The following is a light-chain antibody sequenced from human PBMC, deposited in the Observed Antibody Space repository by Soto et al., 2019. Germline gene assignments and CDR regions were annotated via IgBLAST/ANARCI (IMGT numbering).Light chain of an antibody. CDR3: HQYGSSPLT. CDR1: QSVRANY. CDR2: GTS. V-gene: IGKV3-20*01. Sequence: EIVLTQSPGTLSLSPGERATLSCRASQSVRANYLAWYQQKPGQAPRLLVYGTSSRATDIPDRFSGSGSGTGFTLTITRLEPEDFAVYYCHQYGSSPLTFGQGTRLEIK. J-gene: IGKJ5*01.